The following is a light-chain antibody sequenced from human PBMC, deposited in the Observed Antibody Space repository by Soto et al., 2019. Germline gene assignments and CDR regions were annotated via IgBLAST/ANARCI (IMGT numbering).Light chain of an antibody. Sequence: QSVLTQPPSASGTPGQRVTISCSGSSSNIGSNTVNWYQQLPGTAPKLLIYSNNQRPSGVPDRFSGSKSGTSASLAISGLQSEDEADYYCAAWDDSLKEVFGGGPKVTVL. J-gene: IGLJ2*01. V-gene: IGLV1-44*01. CDR2: SNN. CDR1: SSNIGSNT. CDR3: AAWDDSLKEV.